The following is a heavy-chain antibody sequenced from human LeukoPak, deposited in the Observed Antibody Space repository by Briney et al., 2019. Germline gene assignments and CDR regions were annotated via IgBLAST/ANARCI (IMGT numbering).Heavy chain of an antibody. CDR3: ARVDYGGNSDWYFDL. D-gene: IGHD4-17*01. CDR1: GFTFSSYA. CDR2: ISNDGSNN. J-gene: IGHJ2*01. V-gene: IGHV3-30-3*01. Sequence: PGRSLRLSCAASGFTFSSYAMHWVRQAPGKGLEWVAVISNDGSNNYHVDSVKGRFTISRDNSKNTVYLQMNSLRTEDTAMYYCARVDYGGNSDWYFDLWGRGSLVTVSS.